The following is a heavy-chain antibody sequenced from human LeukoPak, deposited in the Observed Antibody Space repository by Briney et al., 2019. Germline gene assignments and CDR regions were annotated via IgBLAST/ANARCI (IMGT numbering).Heavy chain of an antibody. D-gene: IGHD6-19*01. V-gene: IGHV3-15*01. Sequence: GGSLRLSCVASGITFSNAWMNWVRQAPGKGLEWVGRIKSNTDGGTTDYAAPVKGRFTTSRDDSKDTLYLKMNSLKTEDTALYYCTTYSNGWYAYWGQGTLVTVSS. CDR2: IKSNTDGGTT. CDR1: GITFSNAW. CDR3: TTYSNGWYAY. J-gene: IGHJ4*02.